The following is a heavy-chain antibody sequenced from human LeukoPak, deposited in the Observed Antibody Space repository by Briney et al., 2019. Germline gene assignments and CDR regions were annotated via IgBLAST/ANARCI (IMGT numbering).Heavy chain of an antibody. J-gene: IGHJ5*02. D-gene: IGHD3-3*01. Sequence: PSETLSLTCTVSGGSISSSSYYWGWIRQPPGKGLEWIGSIYYSGSTYYNPSLKSRVTISVDTSKNQFSLKLSSVTAADTAVYYCARGLRGDLFGVVIGWFDPWGQGTLVTVSS. CDR1: GGSISSSSYY. CDR3: ARGLRGDLFGVVIGWFDP. CDR2: IYYSGST. V-gene: IGHV4-39*01.